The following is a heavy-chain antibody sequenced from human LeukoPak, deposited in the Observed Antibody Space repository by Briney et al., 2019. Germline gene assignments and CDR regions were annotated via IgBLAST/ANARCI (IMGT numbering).Heavy chain of an antibody. CDR2: INPIFGTA. CDR1: GGTFSSYA. Sequence: SVKVSCKASGGTFSSYAISWVRQAPGQGLEWMGRINPIFGTANYAQKFQGRVTITTDESTSTAYMELSSLRSEDTAVYYCARDSYYDSSGYYPYYFDYWGQGTLVTVSS. V-gene: IGHV1-69*05. J-gene: IGHJ4*02. D-gene: IGHD3-22*01. CDR3: ARDSYYDSSGYYPYYFDY.